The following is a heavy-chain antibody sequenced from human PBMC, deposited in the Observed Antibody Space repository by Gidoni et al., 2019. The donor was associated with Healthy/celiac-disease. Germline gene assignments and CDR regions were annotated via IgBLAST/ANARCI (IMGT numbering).Heavy chain of an antibody. CDR1: GFHFHSHV. D-gene: IGHD2-2*01. V-gene: IGHV3-13*04. CDR3: AREGWVIGYCSSTSCLPLGY. J-gene: IGHJ4*02. CDR2: IGTAGDT. Sequence: EVQLVESGGVLVQPGGSLRLSCAASGFHFHSHVMPWVRQATGKGLEWVSAIGTAGDTYYPGSVKGRFTIYRENAKNSLYLQMNSLRAGDTAVYYCAREGWVIGYCSSTSCLPLGYWGQGTLVTVSS.